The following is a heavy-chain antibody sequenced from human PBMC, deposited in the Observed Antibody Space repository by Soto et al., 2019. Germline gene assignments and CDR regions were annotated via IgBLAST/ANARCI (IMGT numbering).Heavy chain of an antibody. CDR1: GFSLSTSGVG. J-gene: IGHJ4*02. CDR3: ALSPFWSGYYYPEPYYFDY. D-gene: IGHD3-3*01. CDR2: IYWDDDK. V-gene: IGHV2-5*02. Sequence: SGPTLVNPTQTLTLTCTFSGFSLSTSGVGVGWIRQPPGKALEWLALIYWDDDKRYSPSLKSRLTITKDTSKNQVVLTMTNMDPVDTATYYCALSPFWSGYYYPEPYYFDYWGQGTLVTVSS.